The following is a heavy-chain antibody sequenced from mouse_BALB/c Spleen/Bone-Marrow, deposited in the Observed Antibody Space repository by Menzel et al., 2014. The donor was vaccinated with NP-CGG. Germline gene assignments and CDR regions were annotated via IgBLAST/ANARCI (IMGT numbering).Heavy chain of an antibody. Sequence: VQLPQSGPELEKPGASVMISCKASGYSFTGYQMNWVKQSHGQSLEWIGRINPYNGGTSYNQKFKGQATLTVEKSSSTAYMELLNLTTDEYAVYYSARGAIYYDDGENYAMNNWGEGGSVTGSS. CDR2: INPYNGGT. J-gene: IGHJ4*01. V-gene: IGHV1-37*01. D-gene: IGHD2-4*01. CDR1: GYSFTGYQ. CDR3: ARGAIYYDDGENYAMNN.